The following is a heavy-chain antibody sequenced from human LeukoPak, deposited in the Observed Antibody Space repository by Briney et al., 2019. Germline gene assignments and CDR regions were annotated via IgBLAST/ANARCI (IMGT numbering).Heavy chain of an antibody. D-gene: IGHD3-10*01. CDR1: GFTFSSYG. CDR3: AKDRLTMVRGVIMGEYWFDL. CDR2: ISGSGGST. J-gene: IGHJ5*02. V-gene: IGHV3-23*01. Sequence: GGSLRLSCAASGFTFSSYGMSWVRQAPGKGLEWVSAISGSGGSTYYADSVKGRFTISRDNSKNTLYLQMNSLRAEDTAVYYCAKDRLTMVRGVIMGEYWFDLWGQGTLVTVSS.